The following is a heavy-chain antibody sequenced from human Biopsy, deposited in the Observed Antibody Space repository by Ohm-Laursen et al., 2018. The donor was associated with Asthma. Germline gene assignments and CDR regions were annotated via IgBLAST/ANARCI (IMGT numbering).Heavy chain of an antibody. CDR1: GFTFDDYA. CDR3: VKDIRLQLWGFDS. Sequence: SLRLSCSVSGFTFDDYAMHWVRQAPGKGLEWVSGVSWNSGSIDYADSVKGRFTISRDNAKNSLYLQMNSLRGADTALYYCVKDIRLQLWGFDSWGQGTLATVSS. J-gene: IGHJ4*02. CDR2: VSWNSGSI. V-gene: IGHV3-9*01. D-gene: IGHD6-13*01.